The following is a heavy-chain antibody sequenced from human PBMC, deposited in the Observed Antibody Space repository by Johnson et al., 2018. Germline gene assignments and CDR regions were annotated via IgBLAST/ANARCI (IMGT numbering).Heavy chain of an antibody. CDR2: LSRSNSYG. CDR1: GFTFSSYS. CDR3: VRDLSTTTGGYFQH. V-gene: IGHV3-21*01. Sequence: EVQLVETGGGLVKXGGSLRLSCVASGFTFSSYSMTWVRQAPGKGLEWVSSLSRSNSYGYYADSVKGRFTISRDNDKNSLDLKMKSQRVEDTAVYYCVRDLSTTTGGYFQHWGQGTLVTVSS. D-gene: IGHD1-14*01. J-gene: IGHJ1*01.